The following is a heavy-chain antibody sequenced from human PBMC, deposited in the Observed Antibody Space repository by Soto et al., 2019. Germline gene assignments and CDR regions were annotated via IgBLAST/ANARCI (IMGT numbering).Heavy chain of an antibody. CDR1: GFSFSTYW. Sequence: EVQLVESGGGLVQPGGSLRLSCAASGFSFSTYWMSWVRQAPGKGLEWVAHINRDGSEEYYVDSVKGRFTISRDNAKNSLFLQMNSLRAEDTAMYYCARAPIGPGSNYYFEHWGQGTLVTVSS. V-gene: IGHV3-7*03. J-gene: IGHJ4*02. CDR2: INRDGSEE. CDR3: ARAPIGPGSNYYFEH. D-gene: IGHD3-10*01.